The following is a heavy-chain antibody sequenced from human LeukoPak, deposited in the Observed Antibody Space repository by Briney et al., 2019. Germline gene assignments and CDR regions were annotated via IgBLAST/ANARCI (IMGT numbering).Heavy chain of an antibody. J-gene: IGHJ4*02. CDR1: GFTFSSYG. CDR3: AKAELLWFGELSFDY. V-gene: IGHV3-30*18. Sequence: PGRSLRLSCAASGFTFSSYGMHWVRQAPGKGLEWVAVISYDGSNKYYADSVKGRFTISRDNSKNTQYLQMNSLRAEDTAVYYCAKAELLWFGELSFDYWGQGTLVTVSS. CDR2: ISYDGSNK. D-gene: IGHD3-10*01.